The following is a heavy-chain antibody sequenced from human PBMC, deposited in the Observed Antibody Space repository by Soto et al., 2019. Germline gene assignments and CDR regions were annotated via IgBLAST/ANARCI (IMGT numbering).Heavy chain of an antibody. D-gene: IGHD6-19*01. Sequence: QVQLQESGPGLVKPSETLSLTCTVSGGSISNYYWSWIRQPPGKGLEWIGYIYYSGSTNYNPSLKSRVTISVDTSKNQFSLKLSSVTAADTAVYYCARDKVDIGVSGTNYYYGMDVWGQGTTVTVSS. CDR2: IYYSGST. CDR1: GGSISNYY. V-gene: IGHV4-59*01. CDR3: ARDKVDIGVSGTNYYYGMDV. J-gene: IGHJ6*02.